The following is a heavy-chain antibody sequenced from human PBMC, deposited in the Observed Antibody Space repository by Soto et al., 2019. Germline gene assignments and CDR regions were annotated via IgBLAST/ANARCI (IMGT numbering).Heavy chain of an antibody. V-gene: IGHV6-1*01. CDR3: ARSGDVGAVDY. CDR1: GDSVSSKNVA. CDR2: TYYRSKWYN. Sequence: SQTLSLTCAISGDSVSSKNVAWNWIRQSPSRGLEWLGRTYYRSKWYNEYAVSVKSRTTINPDTSKNQFSLQLNSVTPEDTAVYYCARSGDVGAVDYWGQGTLVTVSS. J-gene: IGHJ4*02. D-gene: IGHD1-26*01.